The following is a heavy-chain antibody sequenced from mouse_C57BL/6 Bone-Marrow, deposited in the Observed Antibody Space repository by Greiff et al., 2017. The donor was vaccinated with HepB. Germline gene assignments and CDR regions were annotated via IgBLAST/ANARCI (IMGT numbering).Heavy chain of an antibody. D-gene: IGHD2-3*01. J-gene: IGHJ3*01. CDR1: GYTFTDYE. Sequence: VNVVESGAELVRPGASVTLSCKASGYTFTDYEMHWVKQTPGHGLEWIGAIYPETGGTAYNQKFKGKAILTADKSSSTAYMELRSLTSEDSAVYYCTRSDDGYYRYWFAYWAKGLWSLSLQ. CDR2: IYPETGGT. V-gene: IGHV1-15*01. CDR3: TRSDDGYYRYWFAY.